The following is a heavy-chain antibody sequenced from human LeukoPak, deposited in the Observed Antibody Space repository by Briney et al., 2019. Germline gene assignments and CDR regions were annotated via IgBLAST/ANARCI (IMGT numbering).Heavy chain of an antibody. V-gene: IGHV4-59*08. Sequence: SETLSLTCTVSGFSISSYHWSWIRQPPGKGLEWIGDIYYSGSTNYNPSLKIRVTITIDTPENQFALKLSSVTAADTAVYYCARHGYFGSGSTYYYYGMDVWGQGTTVTVSS. CDR1: GFSISSYH. CDR3: ARHGYFGSGSTYYYYGMDV. D-gene: IGHD3-10*01. CDR2: IYYSGST. J-gene: IGHJ6*02.